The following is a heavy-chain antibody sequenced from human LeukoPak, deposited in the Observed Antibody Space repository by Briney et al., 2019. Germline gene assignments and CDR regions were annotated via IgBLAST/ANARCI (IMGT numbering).Heavy chain of an antibody. J-gene: IGHJ4*02. V-gene: IGHV4-31*03. CDR3: ARSLGKKYSSSWYYFDY. D-gene: IGHD6-13*01. CDR2: IYYSGST. Sequence: SETLSLTCTVSGGSISSGGYYWSWIRQHPGKGLEWIGYIYYSGSTYYNPSLKSRVTISVDTSKNQFSLKLSSVNAADTAVYYCARSLGKKYSSSWYYFDYWGQGTLVTVSS. CDR1: GGSISSGGYY.